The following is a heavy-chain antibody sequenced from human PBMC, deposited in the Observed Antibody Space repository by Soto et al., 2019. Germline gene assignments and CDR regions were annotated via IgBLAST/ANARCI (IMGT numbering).Heavy chain of an antibody. D-gene: IGHD6-19*01. Sequence: QVQLVQSGAEVKKPGASVKVSCKASGYTFTSYYMHWVRQAPGQGLEWMGIINPSGGSTSYAQKFRGRVTMTRDTSTSTVYMELSSLRSEDTAVYYCARDRSSGWYRVYYYYYYMDVWGKGTPVTVSS. V-gene: IGHV1-46*03. CDR1: GYTFTSYY. J-gene: IGHJ6*03. CDR2: INPSGGST. CDR3: ARDRSSGWYRVYYYYYYMDV.